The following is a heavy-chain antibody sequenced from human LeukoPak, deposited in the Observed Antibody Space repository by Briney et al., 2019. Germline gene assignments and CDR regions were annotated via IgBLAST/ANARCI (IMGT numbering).Heavy chain of an antibody. D-gene: IGHD3-10*01. V-gene: IGHV3-23*01. Sequence: GVSLRLSCSASGFTFSSYAMIWVRQAPGNGLEWVSTISCSGGSTYYAYSVKVRFTISRYNSKNTMDMQMNSLRAEDTGVYYCAKETVWFGELGTSYNWFDPWGQGTLVNVSS. J-gene: IGHJ5*02. CDR2: ISCSGGST. CDR3: AKETVWFGELGTSYNWFDP. CDR1: GFTFSSYA.